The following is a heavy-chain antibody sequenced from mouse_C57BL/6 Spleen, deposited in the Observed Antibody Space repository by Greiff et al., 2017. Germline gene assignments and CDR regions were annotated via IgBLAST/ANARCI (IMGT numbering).Heavy chain of an antibody. V-gene: IGHV1-82*01. CDR2: IYPGDGDT. Sequence: VQLQQSGPELVKPGASVKISCKASGYAFSSSWMNWVKQRPGKGLEWIGRIYPGDGDTNYNGKFKGKATLTADKSSSTAYMQLSSLTSEDSAVYFCARLYDGYYDAMDYWGQGTSVTVSS. D-gene: IGHD2-3*01. CDR3: ARLYDGYYDAMDY. J-gene: IGHJ4*01. CDR1: GYAFSSSW.